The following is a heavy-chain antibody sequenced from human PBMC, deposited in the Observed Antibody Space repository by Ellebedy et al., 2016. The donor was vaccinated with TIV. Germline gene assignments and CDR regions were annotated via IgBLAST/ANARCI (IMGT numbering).Heavy chain of an antibody. CDR1: GFTFSPYV. D-gene: IGHD1-26*01. J-gene: IGHJ4*02. CDR2: ISNTNSGSTI. Sequence: GGSLRLSCAASGFTFSPYVMHWVRQAPGKGLEWVSYISNTNSGSTIYYADSVKGRFTISRDNAKNSVFLEMNSLRAEDSAVYYCARRVGLDFWGQGTLVTVSS. CDR3: ARRVGLDF. V-gene: IGHV3-48*01.